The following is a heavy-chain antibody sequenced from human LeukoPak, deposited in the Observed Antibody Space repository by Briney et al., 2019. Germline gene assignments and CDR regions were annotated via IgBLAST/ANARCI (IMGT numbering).Heavy chain of an antibody. CDR1: GFTFSSYA. J-gene: IGHJ4*02. D-gene: IGHD3-22*01. CDR2: ISSNGGST. V-gene: IGHV3-64*01. CDR3: ARAKEYYYDSSGYYYFDY. Sequence: PGGSLRLSCAASGFTFSSYAMHWVRQAPGKGLEYVSAISSNGGSTCHANSVKGRFTISRDNSKNTLYLQMGSLRAEDMAVYYCARAKEYYYDSSGYYYFDYWGQGTLVTVSS.